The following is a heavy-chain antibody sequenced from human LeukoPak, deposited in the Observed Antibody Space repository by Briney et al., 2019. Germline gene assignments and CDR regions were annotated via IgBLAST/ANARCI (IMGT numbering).Heavy chain of an antibody. V-gene: IGHV3-48*04. CDR1: GFTFSSYS. J-gene: IGHJ5*02. CDR3: ARDTVLRYFDWAPGGWFDP. Sequence: PGGSLRLSCAASGFTFSSYSMNWVRQAPGKGLEWVSYISSSSSTIYYADSVKGRFTISRDNAKNSLYLQMNSLRAEDTAVYYCARDTVLRYFDWAPGGWFDPWGQGTLVTVSS. CDR2: ISSSSSTI. D-gene: IGHD3-9*01.